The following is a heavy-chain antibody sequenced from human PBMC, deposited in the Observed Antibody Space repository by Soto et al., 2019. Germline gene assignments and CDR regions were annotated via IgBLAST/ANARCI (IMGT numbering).Heavy chain of an antibody. CDR3: ARLDYDSEYYYGMDV. V-gene: IGHV3-33*01. CDR1: GFTFSSYG. CDR2: IWYDGSNK. D-gene: IGHD4-17*01. Sequence: GGSLRLSCAASGFTFSSYGMHWVRQAPGKGLEWVAVIWYDGSNKYYADSVKGRFTISRDNSKNTLYLQMNSLRAEDSAVYYCARLDYDSEYYYGMDVWCEGTTVTVSS. J-gene: IGHJ6*04.